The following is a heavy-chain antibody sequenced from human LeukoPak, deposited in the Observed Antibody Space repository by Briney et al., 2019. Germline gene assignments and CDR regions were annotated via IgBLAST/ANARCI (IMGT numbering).Heavy chain of an antibody. CDR3: AKDMRGYSSSWYEGYFDY. Sequence: GGSLRLSCAASGFTFDDYAMHWVRQAPGKGLEWVSGISWNSGSIGYADSVKGRFTISRDNAKNSLYLQMNSLRAEDTALYYCAKDMRGYSSSWYEGYFDYWGQGTLVTVSS. CDR1: GFTFDDYA. V-gene: IGHV3-9*01. J-gene: IGHJ4*02. D-gene: IGHD6-13*01. CDR2: ISWNSGSI.